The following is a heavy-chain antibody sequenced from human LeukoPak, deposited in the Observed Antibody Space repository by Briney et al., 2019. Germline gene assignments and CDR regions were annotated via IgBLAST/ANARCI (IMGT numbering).Heavy chain of an antibody. Sequence: GGSLRLSCAASGFTFSSYAMSWVRQAPRKGLDWDSGIIDSGESTYYANFAKGRFTISRDNSNNTLYLQMNSLRAEDTAVYCCAKLGGQELHNYYVAVCGKGTTVAVSS. V-gene: IGHV3-23*01. D-gene: IGHD3-16*01. CDR2: IIDSGEST. J-gene: IGHJ6*03. CDR1: GFTFSSYA. CDR3: AKLGGQELHNYYVAV.